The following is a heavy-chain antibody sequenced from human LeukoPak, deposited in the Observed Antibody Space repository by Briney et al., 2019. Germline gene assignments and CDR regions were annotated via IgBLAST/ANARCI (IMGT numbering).Heavy chain of an antibody. V-gene: IGHV3-30*04. J-gene: IGHJ4*02. D-gene: IGHD2-21*01. Sequence: GGSLRLSCAASGFTFSNYCLHWVRQAPGKGLEFVALISYDGSNDYCADSVKGRFTISRDNSKNTLYLQMNSLRAEDTAVYYCARANLLYYFDYWGQGTLVTVSS. CDR2: ISYDGSND. CDR1: GFTFSNYC. CDR3: ARANLLYYFDY.